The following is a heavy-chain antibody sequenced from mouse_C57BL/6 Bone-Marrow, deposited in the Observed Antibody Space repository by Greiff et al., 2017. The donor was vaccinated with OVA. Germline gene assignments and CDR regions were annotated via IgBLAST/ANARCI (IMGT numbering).Heavy chain of an antibody. CDR1: GFNIKDDY. V-gene: IGHV14-4*01. Sequence: VQLQQSGAELVRPGASVKLSFTASGFNIKDDYMHWVKQRPEQGLEWIGWIDPENGDTEYASKFQGKATITADTSSNTAYLQLSSLTSEDTAVYYCTTPLFADWGQGTLVTVSA. J-gene: IGHJ3*01. CDR3: TTPLFAD. CDR2: IDPENGDT.